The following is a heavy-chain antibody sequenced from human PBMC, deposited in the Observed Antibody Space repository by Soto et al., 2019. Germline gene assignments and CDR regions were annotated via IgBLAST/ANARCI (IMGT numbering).Heavy chain of an antibody. J-gene: IGHJ6*02. CDR3: AREARGYGSGKNYYYYGMDV. D-gene: IGHD3-10*01. Sequence: QVQLQESGPGLVKPSETLSLTCTVSGGSISSYYWSWIRQPPGKGLEWIGYIYYSGSTNYDPSLKSRVTISVDTSKNQFSLKLSSVTAADTAVYYCAREARGYGSGKNYYYYGMDVWGQGTTVTVSS. V-gene: IGHV4-59*01. CDR1: GGSISSYY. CDR2: IYYSGST.